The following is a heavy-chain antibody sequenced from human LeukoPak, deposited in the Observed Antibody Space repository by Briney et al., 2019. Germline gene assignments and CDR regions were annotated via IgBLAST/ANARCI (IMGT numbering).Heavy chain of an antibody. D-gene: IGHD5-24*01. Sequence: QSGGSLRLSCAASGFTFSSYSMNWVRQAPGKGLEWVSTISATGGSIYYADSVKGRFTISRDNAKNSLFLQLNSLRAEDTAVYYCARGMAVMDVWGKGTTVTVSS. V-gene: IGHV3-48*01. CDR3: ARGMAVMDV. CDR2: ISATGGSI. J-gene: IGHJ6*03. CDR1: GFTFSSYS.